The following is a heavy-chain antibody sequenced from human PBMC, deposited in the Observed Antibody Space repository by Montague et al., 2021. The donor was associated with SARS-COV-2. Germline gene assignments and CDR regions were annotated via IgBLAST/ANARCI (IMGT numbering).Heavy chain of an antibody. J-gene: IGHJ3*01. CDR3: VRGAPNSSNAFDA. V-gene: IGHV3-30*03. CDR1: RFIFSNFG. Sequence: SLRLSCAASRFIFSNFGMHWVRQAPGKGLEWVALISYEGSVQFYADSVKGRFTISRDNSQNTLYLQMNSLRLDDTAVYYCVRGAPNSSNAFDAWGQGTMVTVSS. D-gene: IGHD6-13*01. CDR2: ISYEGSVQ.